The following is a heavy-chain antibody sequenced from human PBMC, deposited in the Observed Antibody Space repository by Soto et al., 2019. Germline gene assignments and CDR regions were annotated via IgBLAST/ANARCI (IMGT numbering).Heavy chain of an antibody. D-gene: IGHD3-10*01. CDR2: IYYSGST. Sequence: PSETLSLTCTVSGGSISSYYWSWIRQPPGKGLEWIGYIYYSGSTYYNPSLKSRVTISVDTSKNQFSLKLSSVTAADTAVYYCARDTMVRAFDYWGQGTLVTVSS. V-gene: IGHV4-59*12. J-gene: IGHJ4*02. CDR3: ARDTMVRAFDY. CDR1: GGSISSYY.